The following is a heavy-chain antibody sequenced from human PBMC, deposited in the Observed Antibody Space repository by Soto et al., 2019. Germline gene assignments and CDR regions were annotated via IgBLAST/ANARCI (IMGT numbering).Heavy chain of an antibody. CDR2: TWYDGRKK. V-gene: IGHV3-33*01. Sequence: QVQLVESGGGVVQPGRSLRLSCAASGFTFSNYGMHWVRQGPGKGLEWVAVTWYDGRKKYYADSVKGRFTISRDNSKKTLYLQMTSLRAEDTAVYYCARDTYYAILTGSRGANLDYWGQGTLVTISS. D-gene: IGHD3-9*01. CDR1: GFTFSNYG. J-gene: IGHJ4*02. CDR3: ARDTYYAILTGSRGANLDY.